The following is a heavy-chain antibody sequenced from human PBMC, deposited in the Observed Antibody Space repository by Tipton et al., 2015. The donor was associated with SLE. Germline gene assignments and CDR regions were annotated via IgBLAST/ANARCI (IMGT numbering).Heavy chain of an antibody. CDR1: GYTFTSYY. Sequence: QLVQSGAEVKKPGASVKVSCKASGYTFTSYYVHWVRQAPGQGPEWMGIINPSGGGTRYAQKFQDRVTMTSDTSTDTVYMELSSLKSADTAVYYCARRGKTPCGDHYDMDVWGQGTTVTVSS. CDR2: INPSGGGT. V-gene: IGHV1-46*01. CDR3: ARRGKTPCGDHYDMDV. D-gene: IGHD2-21*02. J-gene: IGHJ6*02.